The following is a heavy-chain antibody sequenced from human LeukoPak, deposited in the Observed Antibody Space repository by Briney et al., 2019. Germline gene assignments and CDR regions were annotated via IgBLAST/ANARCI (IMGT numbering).Heavy chain of an antibody. CDR1: GFTFTNYA. D-gene: IGHD7-27*01. Sequence: GGSLRLSCAASGFTFTNYAMSWVRQAPGKGLEWVSSISGSGGTTYHADSVKGRLTIARGNSKNTLYLQMNSLRADDTAIYYCARETGDLDCWGQGTLVTVSS. CDR3: ARETGDLDC. V-gene: IGHV3-23*01. CDR2: ISGSGGTT. J-gene: IGHJ4*02.